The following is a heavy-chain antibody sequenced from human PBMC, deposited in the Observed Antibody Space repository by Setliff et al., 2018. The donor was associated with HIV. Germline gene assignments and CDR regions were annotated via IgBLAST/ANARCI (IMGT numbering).Heavy chain of an antibody. CDR1: DDSINSYY. Sequence: SETLSLTCTFSDDSINSYYCAWIRQPAGKRLQLIGRIHTSGSINYNPSLRSRVFLSVDPSKNQCSLKVHSLTAADTAVYYCARAGYYFPYFDYWGQGILVTVYS. CDR3: ARAGYYFPYFDY. D-gene: IGHD3-22*01. CDR2: IHTSGSI. V-gene: IGHV4-4*07. J-gene: IGHJ4*02.